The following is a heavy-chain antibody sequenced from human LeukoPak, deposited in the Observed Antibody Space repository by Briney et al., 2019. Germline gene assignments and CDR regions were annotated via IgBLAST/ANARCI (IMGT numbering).Heavy chain of an antibody. J-gene: IGHJ4*02. V-gene: IGHV4-59*01. D-gene: IGHD3-16*01. CDR2: IYYSGST. CDR1: GGSISSYY. Sequence: PSETLSLTCTVSGGSISSYYWSWIRQPPGKGLEWVGDIYYSGSTNYNPSLMSRVTISVDTSKNQFSLKLSSVTAADTAVYYCARVGYDYVWGSPTYFDYWGQGTLVTVSS. CDR3: ARVGYDYVWGSPTYFDY.